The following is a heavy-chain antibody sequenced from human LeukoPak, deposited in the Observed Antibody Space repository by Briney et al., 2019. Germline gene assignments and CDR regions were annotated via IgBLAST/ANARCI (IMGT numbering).Heavy chain of an antibody. D-gene: IGHD5-18*01. CDR1: GYTFTGYY. CDR3: ARGSLRSLDTAMAPVGY. Sequence: ASVKVSCKASGYTFTGYYMRWVRQAPGQGLEWMGRINPNSGGTNYAQKFQGRVTMTRDTSISTAYMELSRLRSDDTAVYYCARGSLRSLDTAMAPVGYWGQGTLVTVSS. CDR2: INPNSGGT. V-gene: IGHV1-2*06. J-gene: IGHJ4*02.